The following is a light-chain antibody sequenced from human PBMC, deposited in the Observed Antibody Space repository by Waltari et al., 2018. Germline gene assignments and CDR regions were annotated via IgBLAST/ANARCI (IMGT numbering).Light chain of an antibody. Sequence: QSVLTQPPSLSAAPGPRVTVSCSGSSPNIATNYVPWYQQFPGTAPKLLISDSDERPSGIPDRFSASKSGTSATLGITGLQTGDEADYFCGTWDSSLRAYVFGTGTEVTVL. V-gene: IGLV1-51*01. CDR1: SPNIATNY. J-gene: IGLJ1*01. CDR3: GTWDSSLRAYV. CDR2: DSD.